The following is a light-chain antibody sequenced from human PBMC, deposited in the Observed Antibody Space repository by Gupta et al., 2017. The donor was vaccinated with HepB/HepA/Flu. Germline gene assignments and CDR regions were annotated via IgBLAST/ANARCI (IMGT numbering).Light chain of an antibody. CDR3: AAWDDSLSGPL. V-gene: IGLV1-47*01. J-gene: IGLJ2*01. CDR1: SSNIGNNY. CDR2: RNN. Sequence: QSVLTQPPSASGTPGQRVTISCSGSSSNIGNNYVSWYQHLPGTAPKLPINRNNQRPSGVPDRFSGSKSGTSASLAISGLRSEDEADYYCAAWDDSLSGPLFGGGTKLTVL.